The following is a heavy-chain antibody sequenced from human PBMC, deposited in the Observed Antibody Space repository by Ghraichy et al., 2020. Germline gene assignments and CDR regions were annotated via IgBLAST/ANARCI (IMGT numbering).Heavy chain of an antibody. CDR3: ARDPYGDYKYGGTDY. D-gene: IGHD4-17*01. CDR2: IKSDGSDI. V-gene: IGHV3-7*01. J-gene: IGHJ4*02. CDR1: GFTFSRHW. Sequence: GGSLRLSCAASGFTFSRHWMSWVRQAPGKGLEWLASIKSDGSDIFYVASVKGRFTISRDTAKNSVSLEMNSLRVEDTAVYYCARDPYGDYKYGGTDYWGQGPLVSVSS.